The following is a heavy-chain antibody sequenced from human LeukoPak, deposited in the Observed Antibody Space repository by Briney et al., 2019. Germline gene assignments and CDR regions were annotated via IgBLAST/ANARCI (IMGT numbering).Heavy chain of an antibody. V-gene: IGHV4-59*13. CDR1: YGSINSYD. CDR3: AGDYSSGSYRFDF. J-gene: IGHJ4*02. Sequence: PSETLSLTCSVSYGSINSYDWNWIRQPPGKGLEWIGYIYSSGRTTYNPSLKGRVTMSVDTSKNQHYLKLTSVTAADTAVYYCAGDYSSGSYRFDFWGRGSLVTVSS. D-gene: IGHD3-10*01. CDR2: IYSSGRT.